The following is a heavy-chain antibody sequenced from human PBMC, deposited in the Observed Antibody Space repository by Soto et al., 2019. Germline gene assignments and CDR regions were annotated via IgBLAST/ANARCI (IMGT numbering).Heavy chain of an antibody. CDR1: GFSLTTGGVG. J-gene: IGHJ4*02. D-gene: IGHD3-9*01. CDR2: IYWDDDK. Sequence: QITLKESGPTLVKPTQTLTLTCTFSGFSLTTGGVGVGWIRQPPGKALEWLAHIYWDDDKRYRPSLKTRLTIAKATSTNQAVLTMTNLDPVDTATYYCAHRRSITVSTARGVFDYWGQGTLVTVSS. CDR3: AHRRSITVSTARGVFDY. V-gene: IGHV2-5*02.